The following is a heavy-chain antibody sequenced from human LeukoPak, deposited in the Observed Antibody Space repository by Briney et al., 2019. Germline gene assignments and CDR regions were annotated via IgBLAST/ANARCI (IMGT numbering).Heavy chain of an antibody. J-gene: IGHJ4*02. CDR3: ARGWFLDY. Sequence: ASETLSLTCTVSGGSINSYSWSWIRQPPGKGLEWIGYIYYSGSTNYNPSLKSRVTISVDTSKNQFSLKLSSVTAADTAVYYCARGWFLDYWGQGTLVTVSS. D-gene: IGHD2-15*01. CDR1: GGSINSYS. CDR2: IYYSGST. V-gene: IGHV4-59*01.